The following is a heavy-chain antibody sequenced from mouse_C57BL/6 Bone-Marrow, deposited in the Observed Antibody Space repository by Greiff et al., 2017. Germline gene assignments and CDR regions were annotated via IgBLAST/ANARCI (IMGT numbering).Heavy chain of an antibody. CDR3: ARQDYPDAMDY. V-gene: IGHV5-17*01. D-gene: IGHD5-5*01. CDR1: GFTFSDYG. J-gene: IGHJ4*01. CDR2: ISSGSSTI. Sequence: EVMLVESGGGLVKPGGSLKLSCAASGFTFSDYGMHWVRQAPEKGLEWVAYISSGSSTIYYADTVKGRFTISRDNAKNTLFLQMTSLRSEDTAMYYCARQDYPDAMDYWGQGTSVTVSA.